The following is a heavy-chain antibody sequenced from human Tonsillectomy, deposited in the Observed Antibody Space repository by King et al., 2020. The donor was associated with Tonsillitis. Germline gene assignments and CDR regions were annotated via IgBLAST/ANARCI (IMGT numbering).Heavy chain of an antibody. D-gene: IGHD5-12*01. CDR1: GYTFTDYY. Sequence: VQLVESGAEVKKPGASVKVSCKASGYTFTDYYVHGVRQAPGQGLEWMGWINPNSGGTNYAQKFQDRVTMTGDMSISTAYMELTRLRSDDTAVYYCARGLLSQWLEPYYFDYWGQGTLVTVSS. CDR3: ARGLLSQWLEPYYFDY. V-gene: IGHV1-2*02. J-gene: IGHJ4*02. CDR2: INPNSGGT.